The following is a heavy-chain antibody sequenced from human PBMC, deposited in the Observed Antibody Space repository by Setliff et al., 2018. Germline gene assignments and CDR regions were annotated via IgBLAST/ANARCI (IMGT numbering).Heavy chain of an antibody. CDR3: ARYQSSSWYRPPYYYYGMDV. CDR1: GFTFSSYW. J-gene: IGHJ6*02. Sequence: GESLKISCAASGFTFSSYWMSWVRQAPGKGLEWVANIKQDGSEKYYVDSVKGRFTISRDNAKNSLYLQMNSLRAEDTAVYYCARYQSSSWYRPPYYYYGMDVWGQGTTVTVSS. V-gene: IGHV3-7*01. CDR2: IKQDGSEK. D-gene: IGHD6-13*01.